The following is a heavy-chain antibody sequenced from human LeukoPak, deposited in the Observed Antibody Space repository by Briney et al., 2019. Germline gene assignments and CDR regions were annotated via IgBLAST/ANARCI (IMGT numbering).Heavy chain of an antibody. CDR3: AKDSVVVAAILWVFDY. D-gene: IGHD2-15*01. CDR2: ISYDGSNK. V-gene: IGHV3-30*18. J-gene: IGHJ4*02. Sequence: SGGSLRLSCAASGFTFSSYGMHWVRQAPGKGLEWVAVISYDGSNKYYADSVKGRFTISRDNSKNTLYLQMNSLRAEDTAVYYCAKDSVVVAAILWVFDYWGQGTLVTVSS. CDR1: GFTFSSYG.